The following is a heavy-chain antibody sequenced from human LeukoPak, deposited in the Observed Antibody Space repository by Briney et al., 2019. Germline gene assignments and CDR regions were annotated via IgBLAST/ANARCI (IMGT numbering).Heavy chain of an antibody. CDR1: GFTFSNAW. J-gene: IGHJ4*02. CDR3: TTARWELLPDY. D-gene: IGHD1-26*01. Sequence: GGSLRLSCAASGFTFSNAWMSWVRQAPGNGLEWVGRIKSKTDGGTTDYAAPVKGRFTISRDDSKNTLYLQMNSLKTEDTAVYYCTTARWELLPDYWGQGTLVTVSS. V-gene: IGHV3-15*01. CDR2: IKSKTDGGTT.